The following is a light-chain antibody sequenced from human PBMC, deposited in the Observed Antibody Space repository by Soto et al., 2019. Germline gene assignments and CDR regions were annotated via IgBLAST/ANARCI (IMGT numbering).Light chain of an antibody. CDR2: AAT. Sequence: DILMTQSPSSLSASVGDRVTITCRASQSISSYLNWYQHKPGKAPNLLIYAATTLQSGVPSRFSGSRSGPDFTLTISSLQPEDFATYYCQQSYSSPPTFGQGTKVDIK. J-gene: IGKJ1*01. CDR3: QQSYSSPPT. CDR1: QSISSY. V-gene: IGKV1-39*01.